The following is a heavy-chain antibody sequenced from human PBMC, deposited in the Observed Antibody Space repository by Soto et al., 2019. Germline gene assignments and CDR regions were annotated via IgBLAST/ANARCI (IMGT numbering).Heavy chain of an antibody. D-gene: IGHD2-15*01. J-gene: IGHJ5*02. Sequence: SVNVSCKASGYTFTSYGISLVRQAPGHGLEWMGWISAYNGNTNYAQKLQGRVTMTTDTSTSTAYMELRSLRSGDTAVYYCARTGIGFCSGGSCYRWFDPWG. CDR2: ISAYNGNT. V-gene: IGHV1-18*01. CDR1: GYTFTSYG. CDR3: ARTGIGFCSGGSCYRWFDP.